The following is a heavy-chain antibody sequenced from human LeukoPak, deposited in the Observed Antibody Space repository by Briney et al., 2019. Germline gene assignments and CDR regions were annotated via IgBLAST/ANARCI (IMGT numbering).Heavy chain of an antibody. CDR1: GFTFSDYY. V-gene: IGHV3-11*01. CDR2: ISSSGSTI. Sequence: GGSLRLSCAASGFTFSDYYMSWIRQAPGKGLEWVSYISSSGSTIYYADSVKGRFTISRDNAKNSLYLQMNSLRAEDTAVYYCARRIVVVTARNWYFDLWGRGTLVAVSS. D-gene: IGHD2-21*02. CDR3: ARRIVVVTARNWYFDL. J-gene: IGHJ2*01.